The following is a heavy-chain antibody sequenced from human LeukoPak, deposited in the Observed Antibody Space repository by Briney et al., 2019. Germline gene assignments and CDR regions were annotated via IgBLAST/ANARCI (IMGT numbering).Heavy chain of an antibody. Sequence: GGSLRLSCAASGFTFSSYAMSWVRQAPGKGLGWVSAISGSGASTFYVDSVKGRFTISRDNSKNTLYLQMDSLRAEDTAIYFCANPWGSTTVTTPHWGQGTLVTVSA. CDR3: ANPWGSTTVTTPH. CDR1: GFTFSSYA. J-gene: IGHJ4*02. D-gene: IGHD4-17*01. V-gene: IGHV3-23*01. CDR2: ISGSGAST.